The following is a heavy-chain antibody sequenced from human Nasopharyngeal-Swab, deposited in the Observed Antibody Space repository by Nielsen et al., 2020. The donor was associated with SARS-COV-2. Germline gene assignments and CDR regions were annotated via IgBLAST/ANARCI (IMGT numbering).Heavy chain of an antibody. CDR1: GGSFSGYY. CDR2: INHSGST. V-gene: IGHV4-34*01. CDR3: ARAGYNNPFDY. J-gene: IGHJ4*02. Sequence: SETLSLTCAVYGGSFSGYYWSWIRQPPGKGLEWIGEINHSGSTNYNPSLKSRVTISVDTSKNQFSLKLNSVTAADTAVYYCARAGYNNPFDYWGQGTLVTVSS. D-gene: IGHD5-24*01.